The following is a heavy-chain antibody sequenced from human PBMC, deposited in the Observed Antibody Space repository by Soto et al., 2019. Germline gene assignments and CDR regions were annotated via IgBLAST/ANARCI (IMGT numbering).Heavy chain of an antibody. CDR1: GFTFSSYA. J-gene: IGHJ4*02. D-gene: IGHD2-2*01. CDR2: ISYDGSNK. Sequence: VQLVESGGGVVQPGRSLRLSCAASGFTFSSYAMHWVRQAPGKGLEWVAVISYDGSNKYYADSVKGRFTISRDNSKNTLYLQMNSLRAEDTAVYYCARVLVPAAMTMFSDYWGQGTLVTVSS. V-gene: IGHV3-30-3*01. CDR3: ARVLVPAAMTMFSDY.